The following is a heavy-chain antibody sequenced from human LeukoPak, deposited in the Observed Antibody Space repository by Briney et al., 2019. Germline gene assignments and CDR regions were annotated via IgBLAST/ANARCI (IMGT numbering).Heavy chain of an antibody. V-gene: IGHV3-30-3*01. Sequence: PGRSLRLSCAASGFTFSSYAMHWVRQAPGKGLEWVAVISYDGSNKYYADSVKGRSTISRDNSKNTLYLQMNSLRAEDTAVYYCARSDSVGATGYWGQGTLVTVSS. CDR1: GFTFSSYA. CDR2: ISYDGSNK. J-gene: IGHJ4*02. CDR3: ARSDSVGATGY. D-gene: IGHD1-26*01.